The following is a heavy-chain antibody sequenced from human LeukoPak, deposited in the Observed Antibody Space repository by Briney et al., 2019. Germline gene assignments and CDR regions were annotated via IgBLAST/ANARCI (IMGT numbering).Heavy chain of an antibody. CDR1: GLTFSNSA. D-gene: IGHD2-15*01. CDR2: VSGSGDST. CDR3: AKDAVVVVAAPHPFDP. Sequence: GGSLRLSCAASGLTFSNSAMSWVRQAPGKGLQWVSSVSGSGDSTRYADSVKGRFTISRDNSKNTLYLQMNSLRAEDTAVYYCAKDAVVVVAAPHPFDPWGQGTLVTVSS. J-gene: IGHJ5*02. V-gene: IGHV3-23*01.